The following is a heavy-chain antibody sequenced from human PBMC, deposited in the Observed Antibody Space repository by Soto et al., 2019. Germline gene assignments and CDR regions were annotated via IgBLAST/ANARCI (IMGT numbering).Heavy chain of an antibody. CDR3: ARGPSTGCFDS. J-gene: IGHJ4*02. Sequence: ASVKVSCKTSGYIFTTVFLHWTRQAPGQRVEWMGRINPADGNTLNSQKFLGRVSITTDTSASTTYMELTSLTSEDTAVYYYARGPSTGCFDSWGQGTLVTVSS. V-gene: IGHV1-3*01. CDR1: GYIFTTVF. CDR2: INPADGNT. D-gene: IGHD1-1*01.